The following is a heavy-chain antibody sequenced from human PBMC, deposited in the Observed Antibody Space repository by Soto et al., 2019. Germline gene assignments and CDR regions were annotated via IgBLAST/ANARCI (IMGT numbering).Heavy chain of an antibody. Sequence: SVKVSCKASGGTFSSYAISWVRQAPGRGLEWMGGIIPIFGTANYAQKFQGRVTITADESTSTAYMELSSLRSEDTAVYYCARDRIEMATTTDYYCMDVWGQGTPVTVS. J-gene: IGHJ6*02. D-gene: IGHD5-12*01. CDR1: GGTFSSYA. V-gene: IGHV1-69*13. CDR3: ARDRIEMATTTDYYCMDV. CDR2: IIPIFGTA.